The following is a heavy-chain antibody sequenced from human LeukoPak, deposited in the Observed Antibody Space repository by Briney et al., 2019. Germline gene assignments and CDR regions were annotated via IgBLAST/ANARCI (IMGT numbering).Heavy chain of an antibody. CDR2: ISSTSNYI. D-gene: IGHD3-22*01. Sequence: PGGSLRLSCAASGFTFTSYTMNWVRQAPGTGLEWVSSISSTSNYIHYSDSLRGRFRFTISRDNARNSLHLVVSSLRAEDTGIYYCARSDSSGYYGALNSQSFDYWGQGTLVTVSS. CDR1: GFTFTSYT. CDR3: ARSDSSGYYGALNSQSFDY. J-gene: IGHJ4*02. V-gene: IGHV3-21*01.